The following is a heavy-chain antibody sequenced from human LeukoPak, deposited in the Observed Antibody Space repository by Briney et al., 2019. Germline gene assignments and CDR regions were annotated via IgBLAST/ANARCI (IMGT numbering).Heavy chain of an antibody. CDR3: AGLGIVASNYYMDV. D-gene: IGHD5-12*01. CDR1: GYTFTSYG. CDR2: ISAYNGNT. V-gene: IGHV1-18*01. J-gene: IGHJ6*03. Sequence: ASVKVSCKASGYTFTSYGISWVRQAPGQGLEWMGWISAYNGNTNYAQKLQGRVTMTTDTSTSTAYMELSRLRSDDTAVYYCAGLGIVASNYYMDVWGKGTTVTISS.